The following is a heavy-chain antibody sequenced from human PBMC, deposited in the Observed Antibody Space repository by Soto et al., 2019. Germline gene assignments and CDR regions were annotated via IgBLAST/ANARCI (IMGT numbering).Heavy chain of an antibody. CDR3: ARVDTALPSPGRNWFDP. Sequence: PSETLSLTCTVSGGSISSGDYYWSWLRQHPGQDLEWIGYIFYTGSTYYNPSLESRVTISIARSKNQFSLKLCPVTAADTAVYYCARVDTALPSPGRNWFDPWGQGTPVTVSS. D-gene: IGHD1-26*01. CDR1: GGSISSGDYY. CDR2: IFYTGST. J-gene: IGHJ5*02. V-gene: IGHV4-31*03.